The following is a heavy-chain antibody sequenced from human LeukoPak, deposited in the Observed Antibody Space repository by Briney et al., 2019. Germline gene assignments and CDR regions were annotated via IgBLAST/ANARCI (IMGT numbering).Heavy chain of an antibody. D-gene: IGHD5/OR15-5a*01. J-gene: IGHJ4*02. V-gene: IGHV4-59*01. CDR3: ARAAVSTRSRFDS. CDR2: IYNSGNT. Sequence: SETLSLTCTVSGGSIRSYYWSWIRQPPGKGLEWIAYIYNSGNTNYKPSLKSRVTISVDMSKNQFSLKLSSVTAADTAVYYCARAAVSTRSRFDSWGQGTLVTVSS. CDR1: GGSIRSYY.